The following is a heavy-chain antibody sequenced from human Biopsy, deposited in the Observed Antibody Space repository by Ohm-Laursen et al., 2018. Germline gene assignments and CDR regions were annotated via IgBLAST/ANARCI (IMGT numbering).Heavy chain of an antibody. CDR1: GASVKTSGYF. D-gene: IGHD3-9*01. Sequence: PSDTLSLTCSVSGASVKTSGYFWAWIRQRTGKGLEWIGYISYNERTHYNPSLTSRLAISVDTSNNRISLQLRSVSVADTAVYYCVREPKTGTAEAWYFDLWGRGSPVTVPS. V-gene: IGHV4-31*03. CDR2: ISYNERT. CDR3: VREPKTGTAEAWYFDL. J-gene: IGHJ2*01.